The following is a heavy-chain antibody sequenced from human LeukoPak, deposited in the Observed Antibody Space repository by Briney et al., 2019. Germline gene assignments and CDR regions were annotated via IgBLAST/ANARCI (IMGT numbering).Heavy chain of an antibody. D-gene: IGHD3-10*01. J-gene: IGHJ6*03. V-gene: IGHV3-11*01. CDR2: ISSSGSTI. Sequence: GGSLRLSCAASGFTFSDYYMSWLRQAPGKGLEWVSYISSSGSTIYYADSVKGRFTISRDNAKNSLYLQMNSLRAEDTAVYYCAREQRYYGSGDYYYYYMDVWGKGTTVTVSS. CDR1: GFTFSDYY. CDR3: AREQRYYGSGDYYYYYMDV.